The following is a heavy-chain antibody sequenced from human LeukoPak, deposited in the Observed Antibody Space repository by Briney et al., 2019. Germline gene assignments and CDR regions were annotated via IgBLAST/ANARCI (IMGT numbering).Heavy chain of an antibody. Sequence: SETLSLTCAVYGGSFSGYYWSWIRQPPGKGLEWIGEINHSGSTNYNPSLKSRVTISVDTSKNQFSLKLSAVTAADTAVYYCARHALSWRGSGYYPNYFDYWGQGTLVTVSS. CDR1: GGSFSGYY. J-gene: IGHJ4*02. CDR2: INHSGST. D-gene: IGHD3-22*01. V-gene: IGHV4-34*01. CDR3: ARHALSWRGSGYYPNYFDY.